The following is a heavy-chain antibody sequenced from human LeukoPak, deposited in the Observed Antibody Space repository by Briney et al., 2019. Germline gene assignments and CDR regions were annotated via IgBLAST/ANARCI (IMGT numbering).Heavy chain of an antibody. CDR3: ARDSGGYSH. Sequence: GESLKISXAASGFTVSSNYMSWVRQAPGKGLEWVSVIYSGGSTYYADSVKGRFTISRDNSKNTLYLQMNSLRAEDTAVYYCARDSGGYSHWGQGTLVTVSS. CDR1: GFTVSSNY. CDR2: IYSGGST. D-gene: IGHD3-22*01. V-gene: IGHV3-53*01. J-gene: IGHJ4*02.